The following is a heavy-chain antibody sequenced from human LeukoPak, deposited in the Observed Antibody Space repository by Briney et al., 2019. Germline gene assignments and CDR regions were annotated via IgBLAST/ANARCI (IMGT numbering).Heavy chain of an antibody. D-gene: IGHD1-26*01. V-gene: IGHV4-59*08. CDR2: IYYSGST. J-gene: IGHJ4*02. CDR3: ARQGRIVVAGVGATKFDY. Sequence: SETLSLTCTVSGGSISSYYWSWVRQPPGKGLEWIGYIYYSGSTNYNPPLKSRVTISVDTSKNQFSLKLSSVTAADTAVYYCARQGRIVVAGVGATKFDYWGQGTLVTVSS. CDR1: GGSISSYY.